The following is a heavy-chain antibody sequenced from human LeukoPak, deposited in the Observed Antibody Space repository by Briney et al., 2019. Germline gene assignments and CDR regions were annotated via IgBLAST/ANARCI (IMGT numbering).Heavy chain of an antibody. Sequence: PGRSLRLSCAASGFTFSSYAMHWVRPAPGKGLEWVAVISYDGSNKYYADSVKGRFTISRDNSKNTLYLQMNSLRAEDTAVYYCARDPYRRGYSYGYYYYYGMDVWGQGTTVTVSS. CDR1: GFTFSSYA. V-gene: IGHV3-30*04. J-gene: IGHJ6*02. CDR2: ISYDGSNK. D-gene: IGHD5-18*01. CDR3: ARDPYRRGYSYGYYYYYGMDV.